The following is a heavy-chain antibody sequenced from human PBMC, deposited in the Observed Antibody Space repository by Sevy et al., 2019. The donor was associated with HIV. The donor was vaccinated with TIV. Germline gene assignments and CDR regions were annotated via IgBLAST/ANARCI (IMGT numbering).Heavy chain of an antibody. CDR2: ISYDGNTR. V-gene: IGHV3-30-3*01. CDR3: ARDLGYECSGYLPYFDP. CDR1: GLTFSSHA. D-gene: IGHD3-22*01. Sequence: GGSLRLSCAASGLTFSSHAMHWVRQAPGKGLESVAVISYDGNTRYYGDSVKGRFTISRDDSKNTLYLQMNSLRAEDTAVYYCARDLGYECSGYLPYFDPRGQGTLVTVSS. J-gene: IGHJ4*02.